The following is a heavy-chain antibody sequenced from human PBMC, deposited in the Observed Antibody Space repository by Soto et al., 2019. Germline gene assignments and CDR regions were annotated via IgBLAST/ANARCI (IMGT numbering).Heavy chain of an antibody. J-gene: IGHJ5*02. CDR2: VIPIFGTA. CDR1: GGTFSSYA. Sequence: QVQLVQSGAEVKKPGSSVKVSCKASGGTFSSYAISWVRQAPGQGLEWMGGVIPIFGTANYAHKFQGRVTITADESKSKSYIELSSLRSEDTAVYYCASCPNHDFWSGYSGVWFDPWGQGTLVTVSS. CDR3: ASCPNHDFWSGYSGVWFDP. D-gene: IGHD3-3*01. V-gene: IGHV1-69*01.